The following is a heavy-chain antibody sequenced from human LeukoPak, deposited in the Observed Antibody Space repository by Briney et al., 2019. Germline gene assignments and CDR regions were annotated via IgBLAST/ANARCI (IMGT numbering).Heavy chain of an antibody. CDR2: IYYSKNT. CDR1: GGSISSSSAY. Sequence: SETLSLTCTVSGGSISSSSAYWGWIRQPPGKGLEWIGSIYYSKNTYYNPSLKSRVTISADTSKNQFSLTLGSVSATDTAVYYCVSPRGFSYGYFVYWGQGTLVTVSS. V-gene: IGHV4-39*01. CDR3: VSPRGFSYGYFVY. D-gene: IGHD5-18*01. J-gene: IGHJ4*02.